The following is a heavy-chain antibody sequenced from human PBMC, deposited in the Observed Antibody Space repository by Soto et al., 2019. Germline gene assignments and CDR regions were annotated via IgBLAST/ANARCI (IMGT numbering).Heavy chain of an antibody. J-gene: IGHJ4*02. CDR3: ARAGYCSGGTCFHGNCDY. D-gene: IGHD2-15*01. CDR2: INPNGGST. Sequence: QVQLVQSGAEVKRPGASVKVSCKASGYTFTTYYMHWVRQAPGQGLEWLGIINPNGGSTTYAQKLQGRVSMTRDTSTSTVYLELSSLRSEDTAVYHCARAGYCSGGTCFHGNCDYWGQGTLVTVSA. V-gene: IGHV1-46*04. CDR1: GYTFTTYY.